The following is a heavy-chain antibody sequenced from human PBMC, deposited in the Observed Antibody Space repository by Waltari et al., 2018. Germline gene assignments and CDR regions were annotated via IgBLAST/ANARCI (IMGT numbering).Heavy chain of an antibody. J-gene: IGHJ4*02. Sequence: EVQLVESGGGLVQPGGSLRLSCAASGFTFTRYWMSWVRQAPGKGLEGVANINQGGSDKNDVDSVKGRFTISRDNAKNSLYLQMNSLRAEDTAVFYCARDPGPIVGAPDYWGQGTLVTVSS. D-gene: IGHD1-26*01. CDR1: GFTFTRYW. V-gene: IGHV3-7*03. CDR3: ARDPGPIVGAPDY. CDR2: INQGGSDK.